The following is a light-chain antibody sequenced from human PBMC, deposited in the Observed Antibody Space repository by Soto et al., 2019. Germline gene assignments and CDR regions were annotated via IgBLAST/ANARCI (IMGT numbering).Light chain of an antibody. J-gene: IGLJ1*01. CDR1: SSNIGAGYD. CDR2: GNS. Sequence: QSVLTQPPSVSGAPGQRVTISCTGSSSNIGAGYDVHWYQQLPGTAPKLLIYGNSNRPSGVPDRFSGSKSGTSASLAITGLQAEDEADYYCQSYDSSLSVLYVFGTGTSHRP. V-gene: IGLV1-40*01. CDR3: QSYDSSLSVLYV.